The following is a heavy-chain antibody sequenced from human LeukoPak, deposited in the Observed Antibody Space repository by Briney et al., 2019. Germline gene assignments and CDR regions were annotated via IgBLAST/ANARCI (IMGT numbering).Heavy chain of an antibody. CDR2: ITSTSDTI. V-gene: IGHV3-48*01. CDR1: GFPFSTYS. CDR3: ARDTTSPGYQLLEVGAFDI. Sequence: GGSLRLSCVTSGFPFSTYSMNWVRQAPGKGLEWLSYITSTSDTIYYADSVKGRFTISRDNAKNSLYLQMNSLRAEDTAVYYCARDTTSPGYQLLEVGAFDIWGQGTMVTVSS. D-gene: IGHD2-2*01. J-gene: IGHJ3*02.